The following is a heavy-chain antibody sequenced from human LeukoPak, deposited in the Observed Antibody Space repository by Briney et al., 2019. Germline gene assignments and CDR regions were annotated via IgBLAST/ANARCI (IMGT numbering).Heavy chain of an antibody. CDR2: INDNGDNT. V-gene: IGHV3-23*01. Sequence: GGSLRLSCAASGFTFSNYAMTWVRQAPGKGLEWVSTINDNGDNTYYADSVKGRFTISRDNSKNTLYLQMNSLRAEDTAVYYCAREESGGYFDYWGQGTLVTVSS. D-gene: IGHD2-8*02. CDR3: AREESGGYFDY. CDR1: GFTFSNYA. J-gene: IGHJ4*02.